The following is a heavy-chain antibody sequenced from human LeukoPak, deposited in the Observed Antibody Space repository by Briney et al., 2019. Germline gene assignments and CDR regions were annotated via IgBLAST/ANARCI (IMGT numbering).Heavy chain of an antibody. J-gene: IGHJ3*02. D-gene: IGHD3-22*01. Sequence: GGSLRLSCAASGFTFDDYGMSWVRQAPGKGLEWVSGINWNGGSTGYADSVKGRFTISRDNAKNSLYLQMNSLRAEDTALYYCARVPVFTMMVVGYAFDIWGQGTMVTVSS. CDR3: ARVPVFTMMVVGYAFDI. CDR1: GFTFDDYG. CDR2: INWNGGST. V-gene: IGHV3-20*04.